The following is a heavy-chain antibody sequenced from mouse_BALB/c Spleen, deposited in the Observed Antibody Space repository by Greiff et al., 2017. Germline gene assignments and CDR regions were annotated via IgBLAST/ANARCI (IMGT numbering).Heavy chain of an antibody. CDR1: GYTFSSYW. V-gene: IGHV1-9*01. CDR2: ILPGSGST. CDR3: ARRDYDYGGGFAY. J-gene: IGHJ3*01. Sequence: VQLQQSGAELMKPGASVKISCKATGYTFSSYWIEWVKQRPGHGLEWIGEILPGSGSTNYNEKFKGKATFTADTSSNTAYMQLSSLTSEDSAVYYCARRDYDYGGGFAYWGQGTLVTVSA. D-gene: IGHD2-4*01.